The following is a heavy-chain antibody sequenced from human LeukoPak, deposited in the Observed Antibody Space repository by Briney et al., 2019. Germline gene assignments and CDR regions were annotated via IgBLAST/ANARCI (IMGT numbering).Heavy chain of an antibody. CDR1: GFTFSDYY. CDR2: ISSSSSYT. J-gene: IGHJ4*02. D-gene: IGHD6-13*01. V-gene: IGHV3-11*05. Sequence: PGGSLRLSCAASGFTFSDYYMSWIRQAPGKGLEWVSYISSSSSYTNYADSVKGRFTISRDNAKNSLYLQVNSLRAEDTAVYYCARVGQQLVSDYWGQGTLVAVSS. CDR3: ARVGQQLVSDY.